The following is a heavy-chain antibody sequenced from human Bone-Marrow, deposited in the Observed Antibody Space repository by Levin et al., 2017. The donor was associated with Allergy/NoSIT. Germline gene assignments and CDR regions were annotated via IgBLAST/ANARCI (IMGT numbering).Heavy chain of an antibody. V-gene: IGHV3-21*01. CDR2: ISSSSSYI. J-gene: IGHJ4*02. CDR1: GFTFSSYS. D-gene: IGHD5-12*01. Sequence: GGSLRLSCAASGFTFSSYSMNWVRQAPGKGLEWFSSISSSSSYIYYADSVKGRFTISRDNAKNSLYLQMNSLRAEDTAVYYCARAGYSGYDWGAGAFDYWGQGTLVTVSS. CDR3: ARAGYSGYDWGAGAFDY.